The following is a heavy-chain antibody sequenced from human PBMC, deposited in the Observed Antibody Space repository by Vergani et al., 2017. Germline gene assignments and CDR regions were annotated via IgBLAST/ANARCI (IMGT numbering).Heavy chain of an antibody. CDR2: VLFDGSNE. Sequence: QVQLAQSGGGVVQPGGSLRLSCVASGFTFNRYGMQWVRQAPGKELEWVAYVLFDGSNEYYADSVKGRFIVSRDNSNDALYLQMNSLRTDDTAVYYCARDLAYCHEGSCALWGQGSVGTVSS. D-gene: IGHD2-15*01. CDR1: GFTFNRYG. CDR3: ARDLAYCHEGSCAL. V-gene: IGHV3-30*02. J-gene: IGHJ4*02.